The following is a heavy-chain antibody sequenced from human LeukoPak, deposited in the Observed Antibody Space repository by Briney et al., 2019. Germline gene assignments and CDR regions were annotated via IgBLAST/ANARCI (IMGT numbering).Heavy chain of an antibody. CDR3: ASRYYYGSGSYDFDY. Sequence: GGSLRLSCAASGFTFSSYAMNWVRQAPGKGLEWISSISGSGDNTYYADSVKGRFTISRDNSKNTLYLQMNSLRAEDTAVYYCASRYYYGSGSYDFDYWGQGTLVTVSS. D-gene: IGHD3-10*01. V-gene: IGHV3-23*01. J-gene: IGHJ4*02. CDR1: GFTFSSYA. CDR2: ISGSGDNT.